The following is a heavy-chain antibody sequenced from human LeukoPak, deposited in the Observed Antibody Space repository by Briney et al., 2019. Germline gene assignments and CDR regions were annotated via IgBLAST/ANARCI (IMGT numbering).Heavy chain of an antibody. CDR2: ISGSGGST. J-gene: IGHJ3*02. CDR1: GFTFSSYA. D-gene: IGHD6-6*01. V-gene: IGHV3-23*01. Sequence: GGSLRLSCAASGFTFSSYAMSWVRQAPGKGLEWVSAISGSGGSTYYADSVEGRFTISRDNSKNTLYLQMNSLRAEDTAVYYCAKDLTNNIAARPRFGAFDIWGQGTMVTVSS. CDR3: AKDLTNNIAARPRFGAFDI.